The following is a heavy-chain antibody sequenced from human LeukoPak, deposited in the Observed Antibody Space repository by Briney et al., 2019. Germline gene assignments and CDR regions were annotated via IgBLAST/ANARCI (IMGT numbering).Heavy chain of an antibody. CDR1: GFTISSNY. V-gene: IGHV3-53*01. CDR3: ARGPLGRYFDWLNIKRDWYFDL. Sequence: GGSLRLSCAASGFTISSNYMSWVRQAPGKGLEWVSVSYSGGSTYYADSVKGRFTISRYNSKNTLYLQMNSLRAEDTAVYYCARGPLGRYFDWLNIKRDWYFDLWGRGTLVTVSS. CDR2: SYSGGST. D-gene: IGHD3-9*01. J-gene: IGHJ2*01.